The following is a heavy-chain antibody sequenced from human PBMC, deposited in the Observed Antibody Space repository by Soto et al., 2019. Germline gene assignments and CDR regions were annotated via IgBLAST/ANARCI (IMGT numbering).Heavy chain of an antibody. Sequence: SETLSLTCAVYGGSFSGYYWDWIRQPPGKGLEWIGEINPDGATIYTPSLRGRVTISIDTSRNQFSLKLSSVTAADTAVYYCARGKRSDYFFDYWGQGALVTVSS. CDR1: GGSFSGYY. V-gene: IGHV4-34*01. D-gene: IGHD2-21*01. CDR3: ARGKRSDYFFDY. CDR2: INPDGAT. J-gene: IGHJ4*02.